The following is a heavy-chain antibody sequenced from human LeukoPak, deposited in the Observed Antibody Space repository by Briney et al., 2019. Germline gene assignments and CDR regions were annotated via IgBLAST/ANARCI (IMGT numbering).Heavy chain of an antibody. Sequence: ASVKVSCKTSGYTFTGYNMHWVRQAPGQGLECMGWINPNSGGTNYAQKFQGRVTMTRDTSISTAYMELSRLRSDDTAVYYCARDLRSPLLLGARNWFDPWGQGTLVTVSS. J-gene: IGHJ5*02. CDR2: INPNSGGT. V-gene: IGHV1-2*02. D-gene: IGHD6-6*01. CDR3: ARDLRSPLLLGARNWFDP. CDR1: GYTFTGYN.